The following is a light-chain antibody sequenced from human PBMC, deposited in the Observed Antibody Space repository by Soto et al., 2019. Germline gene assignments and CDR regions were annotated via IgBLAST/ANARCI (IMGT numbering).Light chain of an antibody. CDR2: AAS. CDR3: QQSYSTPIT. Sequence: DIQMTQSPSSLSASVGDRVTITCRASQSISSYLNWYQQKPGKAPKLLIYAASSLQSGVPSRFSGSGSGTDFTLTSSSLQPEDFATYYCQQSYSTPITVGQGTGLEIK. CDR1: QSISSY. V-gene: IGKV1-39*01. J-gene: IGKJ5*01.